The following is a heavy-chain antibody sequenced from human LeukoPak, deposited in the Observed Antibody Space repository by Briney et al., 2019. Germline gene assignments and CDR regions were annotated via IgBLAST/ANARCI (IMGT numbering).Heavy chain of an antibody. CDR2: IIPIFGTA. CDR1: GGTFSSYA. D-gene: IGHD3-10*01. Sequence: GASVKVSCKASGGTFSSYAISWVRQAPGQGLEWMGGIIPIFGTANCAQKFQGRVTITTDESTSTAYMELSSLRSEDTAVYYCAREDTSGSGSTFDYWGQGTLVTVSS. V-gene: IGHV1-69*05. CDR3: AREDTSGSGSTFDY. J-gene: IGHJ4*02.